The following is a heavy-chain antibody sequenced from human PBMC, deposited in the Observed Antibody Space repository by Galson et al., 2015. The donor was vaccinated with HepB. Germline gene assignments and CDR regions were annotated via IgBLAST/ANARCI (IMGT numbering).Heavy chain of an antibody. CDR3: ARDVDYLLDG. Sequence: SVKVSCKASGYTFSSHGLSWVRQAPGQGLEWMGWISTYSGDTHYAQKLQGRVTLTTDTSTSTVYMEMGSLTSDDTAVYYCARDVDYLLDGWGQGTMVTVSS. V-gene: IGHV1-18*01. CDR2: ISTYSGDT. CDR1: GYTFSSHG. J-gene: IGHJ3*01. D-gene: IGHD3/OR15-3a*01.